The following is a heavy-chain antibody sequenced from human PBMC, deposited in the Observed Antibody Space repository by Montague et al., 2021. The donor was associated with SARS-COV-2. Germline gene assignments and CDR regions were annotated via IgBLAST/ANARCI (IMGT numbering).Heavy chain of an antibody. Sequence: SETLSLTCTVSGGSISSSSYYWGWIRQPPGKGLEWIGSIYYSGSTXYNPSLKSRVTISVDTSKNQFSLKLSSVTAADTAVHYCAADYGERDWFDPWGQGTLVTVSS. J-gene: IGHJ5*02. CDR1: GGSISSSSYY. D-gene: IGHD4-17*01. V-gene: IGHV4-39*01. CDR2: IYYSGST. CDR3: AADYGERDWFDP.